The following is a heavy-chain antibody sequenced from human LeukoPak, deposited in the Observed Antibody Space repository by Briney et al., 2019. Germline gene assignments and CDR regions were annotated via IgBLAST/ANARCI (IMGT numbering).Heavy chain of an antibody. J-gene: IGHJ4*02. CDR1: GGSIRSNY. V-gene: IGHV4-59*12. Sequence: SETLSLTCTVSGGSIRSNYWSWIRQPPGKRLEWIGYIYYSGGTNYNPSLKSRVTISVDKSRNQFSLKLSSVTAADTALYYCARDVGARLPGYWGQGILVTVSS. D-gene: IGHD6-6*01. CDR2: IYYSGGT. CDR3: ARDVGARLPGY.